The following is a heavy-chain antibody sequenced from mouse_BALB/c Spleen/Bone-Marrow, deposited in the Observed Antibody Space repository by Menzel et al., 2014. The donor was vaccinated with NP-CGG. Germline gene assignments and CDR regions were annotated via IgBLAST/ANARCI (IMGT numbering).Heavy chain of an antibody. CDR3: AMITTGAWFAY. V-gene: IGHV14-3*02. CDR1: GFNIKDTY. J-gene: IGHJ3*01. Sequence: EVQLQQSGAELVKPGASVKLSCTASGFNIKDTYMHWVKQRPEQGLEWIGRIDPANGNTKYDPKFQGKATITADTSSNTAYLQLSSRTSEDTAVYYCAMITTGAWFAYWGQGTLVTVSA. CDR2: IDPANGNT. D-gene: IGHD2-4*01.